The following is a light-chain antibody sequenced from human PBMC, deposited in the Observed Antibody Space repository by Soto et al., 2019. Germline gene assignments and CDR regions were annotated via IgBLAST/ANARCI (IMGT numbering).Light chain of an antibody. Sequence: EIVLTQSPGALSLSPGERATLSCRASQSVSSSYLAWYQQKLGQAPRLLIYGASSRATGIPDRFSGSGSGTDFTLTISRLEPEDFAVYYCQQYGSSPLTFGGGTKGDIK. CDR3: QQYGSSPLT. CDR2: GAS. V-gene: IGKV3-20*01. J-gene: IGKJ4*01. CDR1: QSVSSSY.